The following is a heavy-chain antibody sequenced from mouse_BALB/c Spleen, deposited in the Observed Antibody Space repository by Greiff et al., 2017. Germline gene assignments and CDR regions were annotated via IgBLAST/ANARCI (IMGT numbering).Heavy chain of an antibody. D-gene: IGHD1-1*01. Sequence: VKLVESGPGLVAPSQSLSITCTASGFPLTSYGVSWVRQPPGKGLEWLGVIWGDGSTNYHSALISRLSISKDNSKSQVFLKLNSLQTDDTATYYCALTGSSYAMDYWGQGTSVTVSS. CDR1: GFPLTSYG. CDR2: IWGDGST. V-gene: IGHV2-3*01. CDR3: ALTGSSYAMDY. J-gene: IGHJ4*01.